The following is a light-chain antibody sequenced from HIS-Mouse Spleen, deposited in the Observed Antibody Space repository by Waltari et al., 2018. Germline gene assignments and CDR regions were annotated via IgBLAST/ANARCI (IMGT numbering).Light chain of an antibody. V-gene: IGLV1-47*01. J-gene: IGLJ3*02. CDR3: AAWDDSLSGRV. CDR1: SSNIGSNY. CDR2: RNN. Sequence: QSVLTQPPSASGTPGQRVPISCSGSSSNIGSNYVSWYQQLPGTAPKLLIYRNNQRPSGVPDRFSGSKSGTSASLAISGLRSEDEADYYCAAWDDSLSGRVFGGGTKLTVL.